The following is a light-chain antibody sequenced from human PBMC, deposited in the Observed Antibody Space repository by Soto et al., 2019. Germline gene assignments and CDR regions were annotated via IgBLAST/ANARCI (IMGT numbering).Light chain of an antibody. Sequence: AIRMTQSPSSLSASTGDRVTITCRASQGISSYLAWYQQKPGKDPKLLIYAASTLQSGVPSRFSGSGSETDVTLTISSLQSEDFATDYWKQYSSTSRLTFGGGTKVEIK. J-gene: IGKJ4*01. V-gene: IGKV1-8*01. CDR1: QGISSY. CDR3: KQYSSTSRLT. CDR2: AAS.